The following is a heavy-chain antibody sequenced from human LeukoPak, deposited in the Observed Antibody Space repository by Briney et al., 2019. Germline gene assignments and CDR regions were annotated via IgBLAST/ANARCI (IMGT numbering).Heavy chain of an antibody. J-gene: IGHJ5*02. V-gene: IGHV4-39*07. CDR3: ARGRNSGSYYDWFDP. D-gene: IGHD1-26*01. CDR1: GGSISSSSYY. Sequence: SETLSLTCTVSGGSISSSSYYWGWIRQPPGKGLEWIGRIYYSGSTYYNPSLKSRVTISVDTSKNQFSLKLSSVTAADTAVYYCARGRNSGSYYDWFDPWGQGTLVTVSS. CDR2: IYYSGST.